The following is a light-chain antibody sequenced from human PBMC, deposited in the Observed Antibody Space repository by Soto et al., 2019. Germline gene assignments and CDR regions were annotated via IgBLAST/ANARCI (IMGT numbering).Light chain of an antibody. J-gene: IGKJ1*01. CDR2: GAF. CDR3: QQTYSTPET. V-gene: IGKV1-39*01. Sequence: DIQMTQSPSSLSASVGDRVTITCRASQSLSNSLNWYQHKPGRAPKLLMYGAFNLQSGVPSRFSGGGSGTDFTLTISSLQPDDFATYYCQQTYSTPETFGQGTKVDIK. CDR1: QSLSNS.